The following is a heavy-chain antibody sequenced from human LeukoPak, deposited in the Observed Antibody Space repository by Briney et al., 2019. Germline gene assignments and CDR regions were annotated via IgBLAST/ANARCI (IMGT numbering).Heavy chain of an antibody. CDR3: ARVASYYDSSGYYYGLDY. CDR1: GVSISSSNW. Sequence: SGTLSLTCAVSGVSISSSNWWSWVRQPPGEGLEWIGEIYHSGSTNYNPSLKSRVTISVDKSKNQFSLKLSSVTAADTAVYYCARVASYYDSSGYYYGLDYWGQGTLVTVSS. D-gene: IGHD3-22*01. V-gene: IGHV4-4*02. J-gene: IGHJ4*02. CDR2: IYHSGST.